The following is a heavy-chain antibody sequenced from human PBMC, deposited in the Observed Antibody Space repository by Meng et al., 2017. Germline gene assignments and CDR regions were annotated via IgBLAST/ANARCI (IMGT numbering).Heavy chain of an antibody. J-gene: IGHJ4*02. Sequence: QVPLVQSGAKVKKPGASVKVSCKASGYTFTSYDINWVRQATGQGLEWMGWMNPNSGNTGYAQKFQGRVTMTRNTSISTAYMELSSLRSEDTAVYYCARGPNRWTGFDYWGQGTLVTVSS. CDR1: GYTFTSYD. V-gene: IGHV1-8*01. D-gene: IGHD3/OR15-3a*01. CDR2: MNPNSGNT. CDR3: ARGPNRWTGFDY.